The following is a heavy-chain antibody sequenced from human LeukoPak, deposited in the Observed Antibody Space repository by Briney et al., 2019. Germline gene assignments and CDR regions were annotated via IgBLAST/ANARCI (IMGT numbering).Heavy chain of an antibody. V-gene: IGHV3-23*01. CDR2: ITGSGDNT. J-gene: IGHJ4*02. CDR1: GFTFSSYA. CDR3: AKDVPLPAWGFSFVTLGY. D-gene: IGHD3-10*01. Sequence: GGSLSLSCAASGFTFSSYAMSWVRQAPGKGLEWVSAITGSGDNTYYADSVRGRFTISRDNSKNMLFLQMSSLRAEDTAVYYCAKDVPLPAWGFSFVTLGYWGQGTLVTVSS.